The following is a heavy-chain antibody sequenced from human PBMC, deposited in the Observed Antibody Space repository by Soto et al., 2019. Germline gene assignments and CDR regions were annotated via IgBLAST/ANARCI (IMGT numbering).Heavy chain of an antibody. D-gene: IGHD3-9*01. CDR2: IYYSGST. J-gene: IGHJ6*02. CDR1: GGSISSYY. V-gene: IGHV4-59*01. Sequence: GGSISSYYWSWIRQPPGKGLEWIGYIYYSGSTNYNPSLKSRVTISVDTSKNQFSLKLSSVTAADTAVYYCAREGLRYFDWPLNYSSVMYVWAQGTAVPVSS. CDR3: AREGLRYFDWPLNYSSVMYV.